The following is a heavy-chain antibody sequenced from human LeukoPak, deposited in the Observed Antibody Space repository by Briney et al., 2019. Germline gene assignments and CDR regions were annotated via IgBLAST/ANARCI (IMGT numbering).Heavy chain of an antibody. V-gene: IGHV1-46*01. Sequence: ASVKVSCKASGYTFTSYYMHWVGQAPGQGLEWMGIINPSGGSTSYAQKFQGRVTMTRDTSTSTVYMELSSLRSEDTAVYYCARDGQWLARGAYYMDVWGKGTTVTVSS. J-gene: IGHJ6*03. CDR1: GYTFTSYY. CDR3: ARDGQWLARGAYYMDV. CDR2: INPSGGST. D-gene: IGHD6-19*01.